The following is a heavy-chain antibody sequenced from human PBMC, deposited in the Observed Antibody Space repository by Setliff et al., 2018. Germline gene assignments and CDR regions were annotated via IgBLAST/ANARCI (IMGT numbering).Heavy chain of an antibody. J-gene: IGHJ4*02. Sequence: ASVKVSCKVSGYTLTELSMHWVRQAPGKGLEWMGGFDPEDGETIYAQKFQGRVTMTEDTSTDTAYMELSSLRSEDTAVYYCATQITMVRGVTDSHFDYWGQGTRVTVSS. D-gene: IGHD3-10*01. CDR2: FDPEDGET. V-gene: IGHV1-24*01. CDR3: ATQITMVRGVTDSHFDY. CDR1: GYTLTELS.